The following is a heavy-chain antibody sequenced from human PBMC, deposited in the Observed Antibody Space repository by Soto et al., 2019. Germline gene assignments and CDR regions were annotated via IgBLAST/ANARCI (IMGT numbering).Heavy chain of an antibody. V-gene: IGHV3-23*01. Sequence: PGGSLRLSCAASGFTLSSYAMSWVRQAPGKGLEWVSAISGSGGSTYYADSVKGRFTISRDNSKNTLYLQMNSLRAEDTAVYYCAKDDYYDSSLDYWGQGTLVTVSS. J-gene: IGHJ4*02. CDR3: AKDDYYDSSLDY. CDR2: ISGSGGST. CDR1: GFTLSSYA. D-gene: IGHD3-22*01.